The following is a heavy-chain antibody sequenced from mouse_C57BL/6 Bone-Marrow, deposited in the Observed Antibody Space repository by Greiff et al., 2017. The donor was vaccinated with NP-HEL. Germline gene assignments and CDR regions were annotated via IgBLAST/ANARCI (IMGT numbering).Heavy chain of an antibody. Sequence: VMLVESGAELARPGASVKLSCKASGYTFTSYGISWVKQRTGQGLEWIGEIYPRSGNTYYNEKFKGKATLTADKSSSTAYMELRSLTSEDSAVYFCARHGYYVIDYWGQGTTLTVSS. D-gene: IGHD2-3*01. J-gene: IGHJ2*01. CDR1: GYTFTSYG. CDR2: IYPRSGNT. CDR3: ARHGYYVIDY. V-gene: IGHV1-81*01.